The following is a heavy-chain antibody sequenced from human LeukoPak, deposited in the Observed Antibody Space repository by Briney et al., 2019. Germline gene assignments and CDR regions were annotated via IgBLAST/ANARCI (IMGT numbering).Heavy chain of an antibody. CDR2: ISYDGSNK. CDR1: GFTFSSYG. Sequence: GRSLRLSCAASGFTFSSYGMHWVRQAPGKGLEWVAVISYDGSNKYYADSVKGRFTISRDNSKNTLYLQMNSLRAEDTAVYYCARRSYYYYYMDVWGKGTTVTVSS. J-gene: IGHJ6*03. V-gene: IGHV3-30*03. CDR3: ARRSYYYYYMDV.